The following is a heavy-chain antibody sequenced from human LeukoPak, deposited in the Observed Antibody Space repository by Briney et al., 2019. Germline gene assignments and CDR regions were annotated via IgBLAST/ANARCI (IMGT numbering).Heavy chain of an antibody. D-gene: IGHD3-10*01. J-gene: IGHJ4*02. Sequence: SETLSLTCAVYGGSFSGYYWSWIRQPPGKALEWTGEINHSGGTNYNPSLKSRVTISVDTSKNQFSLKLSSVTAADTAVYYCARGFGSGSYYHYWGQGTLVTVSS. CDR3: ARGFGSGSYYHY. CDR2: INHSGGT. CDR1: GGSFSGYY. V-gene: IGHV4-34*01.